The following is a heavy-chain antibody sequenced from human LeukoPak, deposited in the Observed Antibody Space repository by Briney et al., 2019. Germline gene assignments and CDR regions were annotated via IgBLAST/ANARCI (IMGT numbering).Heavy chain of an antibody. CDR1: GYSISSGYY. Sequence: SETLSLTCTVSGYSISSGYYWGWIRQPPGKGLEWIGSIYHSGSTYYNPSLKSRVTISVDTTKSQFSLKLSSVTAADTAVYYCARGVVIAPQTFDYWGQGILVTVSP. V-gene: IGHV4-38-2*02. J-gene: IGHJ4*02. CDR2: IYHSGST. D-gene: IGHD2-21*01. CDR3: ARGVVIAPQTFDY.